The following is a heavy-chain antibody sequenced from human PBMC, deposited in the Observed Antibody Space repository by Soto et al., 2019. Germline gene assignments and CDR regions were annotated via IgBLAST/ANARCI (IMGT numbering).Heavy chain of an antibody. D-gene: IGHD3-10*01. V-gene: IGHV3-7*01. CDR3: SRFQIGASCRNAFDI. J-gene: IGHJ3*02. CDR2: IKQDGSEK. Sequence: GGSLRLSCAASGFTFSSYWMSWVRQAPGKGLEWVANIKQDGSEKYYVDSVKGRFTISRDNAKNALYLQMNSLRAEDTAVYYCSRFQIGASCRNAFDIWGQGTMVTGSS. CDR1: GFTFSSYW.